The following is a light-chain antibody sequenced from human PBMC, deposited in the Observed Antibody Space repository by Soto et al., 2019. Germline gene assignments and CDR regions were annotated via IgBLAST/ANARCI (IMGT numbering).Light chain of an antibody. V-gene: IGKV1-5*03. J-gene: IGKJ2*01. CDR3: QQYDSYPYT. Sequence: DIQMTQSPSTLSASVGDRVTITCRASQSISTWLAWYQQKPGKAPKVLIYKASSLETGVPPRFSGSGSGTEFTLTISRLQPGDFATYYCQQYDSYPYTFGQGPNLELK. CDR1: QSISTW. CDR2: KAS.